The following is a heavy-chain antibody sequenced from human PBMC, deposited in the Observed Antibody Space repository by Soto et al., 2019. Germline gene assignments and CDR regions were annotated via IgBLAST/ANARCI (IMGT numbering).Heavy chain of an antibody. Sequence: PGESLKISCKGSGYSFTSYWIGWVRQMPGKGLEWMGIIYPGDSDTRYSPSFQGQVTISADKSISTAYLQWSSLKASDTAMYYCARHLTTSYYYYYYMDVWGKGTTVTVSS. J-gene: IGHJ6*03. D-gene: IGHD3-3*01. V-gene: IGHV5-51*01. CDR1: GYSFTSYW. CDR3: ARHLTTSYYYYYYMDV. CDR2: IYPGDSDT.